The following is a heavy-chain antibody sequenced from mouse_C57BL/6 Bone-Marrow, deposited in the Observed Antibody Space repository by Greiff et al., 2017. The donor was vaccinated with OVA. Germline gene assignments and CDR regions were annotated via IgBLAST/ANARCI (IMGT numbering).Heavy chain of an antibody. CDR1: GYTFTSYG. CDR3: ARESNQYYFDY. CDR2: IYPRSGNT. D-gene: IGHD2-5*01. J-gene: IGHJ2*01. V-gene: IGHV1-81*01. Sequence: VQRVESGAELARPGASVKLSCKASGYTFTSYGISWVKQRTGQGLEWIGEIYPRSGNTYYNEKFKGKATLTADKSSSTAYMELRSLTSEDSAVYFCARESNQYYFDYWGQGTTLTVSS.